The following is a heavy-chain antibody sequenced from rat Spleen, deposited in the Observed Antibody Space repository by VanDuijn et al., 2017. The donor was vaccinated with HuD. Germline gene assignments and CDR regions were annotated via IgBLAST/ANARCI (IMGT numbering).Heavy chain of an antibody. CDR2: ITNTGGST. CDR3: TTYGGLRNWFAY. J-gene: IGHJ3*01. D-gene: IGHD4-1*01. CDR1: GFTFSINW. V-gene: IGHV5-31*01. Sequence: EVQLVESGGGLVQPGSPLKLSCTASGFTFSINWLNWIRQAPGKGLEWVASITNTGGSTYYPDSVKGRFTISRDNAKSTLYLQMDSLRSEDTATYYCTTYGGLRNWFAYWGQGTLVTVSS.